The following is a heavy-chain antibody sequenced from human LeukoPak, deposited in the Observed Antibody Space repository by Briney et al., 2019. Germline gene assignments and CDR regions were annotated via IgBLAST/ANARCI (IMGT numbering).Heavy chain of an antibody. D-gene: IGHD5-18*01. CDR1: GFTFSSYW. V-gene: IGHV3-7*05. J-gene: IGHJ4*02. Sequence: GGPLRLSCAASGFTFSSYWMSWVRQAPGKGLEWVANIKQDGSEKYYVDSVKGRFTISRDNSKNTLYLQMSGLRAEDTAVYYCAKAGGYSYGYHFDYWGRGTLVTVSS. CDR2: IKQDGSEK. CDR3: AKAGGYSYGYHFDY.